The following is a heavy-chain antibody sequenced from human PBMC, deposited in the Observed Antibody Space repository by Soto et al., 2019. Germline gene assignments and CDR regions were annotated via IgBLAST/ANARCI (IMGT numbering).Heavy chain of an antibody. Sequence: PGEPLKISCKGSGYSFTSYWIGWVRQMPGKGLEWMGIIYPGDSDTRYSPSFQGQVTISADKSISTAYLQWSSLKASDTAMYYCVRTSAAGKYYYDMDVWGQGATVTVSS. CDR2: IYPGDSDT. CDR3: VRTSAAGKYYYDMDV. D-gene: IGHD6-13*01. CDR1: GYSFTSYW. V-gene: IGHV5-51*01. J-gene: IGHJ6*02.